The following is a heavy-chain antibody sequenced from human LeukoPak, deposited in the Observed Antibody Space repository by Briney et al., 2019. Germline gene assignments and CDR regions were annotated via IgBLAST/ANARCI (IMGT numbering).Heavy chain of an antibody. V-gene: IGHV1-18*01. Sequence: GASVKVSCKASGYTFTSYGISWVRQAPGQGLEWMGWISAYNGNTNYAQKLQGRVTMTTDTSTSTAYMELRSLRSDDTAVYYCARARGSELNWGSPQGAFDIWGQGTMVTVSS. CDR3: ARARGSELNWGSPQGAFDI. CDR2: ISAYNGNT. D-gene: IGHD7-27*01. CDR1: GYTFTSYG. J-gene: IGHJ3*02.